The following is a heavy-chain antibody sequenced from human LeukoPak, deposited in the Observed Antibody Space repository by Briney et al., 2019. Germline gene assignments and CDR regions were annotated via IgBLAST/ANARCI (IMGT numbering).Heavy chain of an antibody. J-gene: IGHJ4*02. Sequence: GGSLRLSCAASGFTFRSFWMHWVRQAPGKGLVWVSRIDSDGSRTAHADSVKGRFTIPRDNAKNTLYLQMNGLRAEDTAVYYCARSQQPPSGVDYWGQGTLVTVSS. D-gene: IGHD1-26*01. CDR2: IDSDGSRT. CDR3: ARSQQPPSGVDY. CDR1: GFTFRSFW. V-gene: IGHV3-74*01.